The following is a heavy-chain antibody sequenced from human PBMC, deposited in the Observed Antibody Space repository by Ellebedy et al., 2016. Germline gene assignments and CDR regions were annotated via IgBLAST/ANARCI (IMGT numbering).Heavy chain of an antibody. J-gene: IGHJ4*02. V-gene: IGHV3-23*01. CDR3: AKDWSYGDYATAHFDY. Sequence: GGSLRLSXTASGFTFSRYAMTWARQTPEKGLEWVSSISNSGGHTYYADSVRGRFTISRDNSKNTVFLQMNSLRAEDAAVYYCAKDWSYGDYATAHFDYWGQGTLVTVSS. CDR2: ISNSGGHT. CDR1: GFTFSRYA. D-gene: IGHD4-17*01.